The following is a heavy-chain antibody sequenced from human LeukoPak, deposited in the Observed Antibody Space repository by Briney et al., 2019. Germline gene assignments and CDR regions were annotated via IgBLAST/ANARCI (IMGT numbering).Heavy chain of an antibody. Sequence: GGSLRLSCAASGFTFSDYYMSWIRQAPGQALEWVSYISSSGSTIYYADSVKGRFTISRDNAKNSLYMQMNSLRAEDTAVYYCASAATCYYDSSGLANAFDIWGQGTMVTVSS. V-gene: IGHV3-11*01. CDR2: ISSSGSTI. CDR3: ASAATCYYDSSGLANAFDI. CDR1: GFTFSDYY. J-gene: IGHJ3*02. D-gene: IGHD3-22*01.